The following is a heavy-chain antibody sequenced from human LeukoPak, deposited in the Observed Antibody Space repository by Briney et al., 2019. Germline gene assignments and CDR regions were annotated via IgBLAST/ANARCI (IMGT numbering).Heavy chain of an antibody. V-gene: IGHV3-23*01. CDR1: GFSFRSDG. CDR3: ARASGSWFDP. CDR2: ILGGAGST. J-gene: IGHJ5*02. Sequence: PGGSLRLSCAASGFSFRSDGMSWVRQAPGKGMEWVSGILGGAGSTYYADSVKGRFTISRDNSKNTLYLQMNSLRAEDTAVYYCARASGSWFDPWGQGTLVTVSS. D-gene: IGHD2-15*01.